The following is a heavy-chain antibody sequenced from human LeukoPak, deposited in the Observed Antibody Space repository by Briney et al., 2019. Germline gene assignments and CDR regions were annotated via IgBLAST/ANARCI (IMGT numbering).Heavy chain of an antibody. Sequence: PGGSLRLSCAASGFTFRTSGMNWVRQAPGKGLEWVSYISSSGTTISYEQSVKGRFTISRNSSKNTLFLQMNRLRPEDAAVYYCAKAPVTTCRGAYCYPFDYWGQGTLVTVSS. J-gene: IGHJ4*02. D-gene: IGHD2-21*01. CDR1: GFTFRTSG. V-gene: IGHV3-48*01. CDR2: ISSSGTTI. CDR3: AKAPVTTCRGAYCYPFDY.